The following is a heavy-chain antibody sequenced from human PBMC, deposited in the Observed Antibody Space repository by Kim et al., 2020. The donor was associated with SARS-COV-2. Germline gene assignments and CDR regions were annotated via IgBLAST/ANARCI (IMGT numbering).Heavy chain of an antibody. D-gene: IGHD5-18*01. CDR3: ARDPPYSYESRFDY. Sequence: NPSLKSRVTISVDTSKNQFSLKLSSVTAADTAVYYCARDPPYSYESRFDYWGQGTLVTVSS. V-gene: IGHV4-34*01. J-gene: IGHJ4*02.